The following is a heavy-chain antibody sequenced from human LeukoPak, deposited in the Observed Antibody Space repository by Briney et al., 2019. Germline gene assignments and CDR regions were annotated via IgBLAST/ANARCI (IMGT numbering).Heavy chain of an antibody. CDR1: GVSISRFY. CDR3: VQTSGWPGFDY. V-gene: IGHV4-4*09. CDR2: IYNGVPT. J-gene: IGHJ4*02. D-gene: IGHD6-19*01. Sequence: SETLSLICTTSGVSISRFYWSWVRQPPGKGLEWIANIYNGVPTFFNPSLKSRATISGDTSKGQFSLQLAAVTAADTAVYYCVQTSGWPGFDYWGQGILVTVSS.